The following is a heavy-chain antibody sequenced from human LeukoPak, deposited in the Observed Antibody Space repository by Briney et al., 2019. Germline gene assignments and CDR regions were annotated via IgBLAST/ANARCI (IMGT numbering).Heavy chain of an antibody. CDR3: ARASGYCTNGVCPGYYYYYMDV. Sequence: SETLSLTCTVSGGSISSGSYYWSWIRQPAGKGLEWIGRIYTSGSTNYNPSLKSRVTISVDTSKNQFSLKLSSVTAADTAVYYCARASGYCTNGVCPGYYYYYMDVWGKGTTVTVSS. D-gene: IGHD2-8*01. V-gene: IGHV4-61*02. CDR1: GGSISSGSYY. CDR2: IYTSGST. J-gene: IGHJ6*03.